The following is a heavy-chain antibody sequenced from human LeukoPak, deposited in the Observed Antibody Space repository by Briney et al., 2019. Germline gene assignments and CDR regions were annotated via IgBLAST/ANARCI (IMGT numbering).Heavy chain of an antibody. Sequence: GGSLRLSCAASGFTFTNYAMNWVRQAPEKGLEWVSTIHGGGDVTYYADSVKGRFTISRDDSRNTLYLQMNSLRAEDTAVYYCAKALSSSFYYFDLGGRGTLVTVSS. D-gene: IGHD3-16*02. V-gene: IGHV3-23*01. CDR2: IHGGGDVT. CDR1: GFTFTNYA. CDR3: AKALSSSFYYFDL. J-gene: IGHJ2*01.